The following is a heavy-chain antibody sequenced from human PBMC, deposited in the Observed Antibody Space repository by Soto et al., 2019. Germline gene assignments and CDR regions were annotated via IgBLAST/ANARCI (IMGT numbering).Heavy chain of an antibody. CDR1: GGSVSSGSYY. CDR3: AKGEGIPLDSIAFDI. CDR2: IYYSGST. D-gene: IGHD1-26*01. Sequence: SETLSLTCTVSGGSVSSGSYYRSWIRQPPGKGLEWIGYIYYSGSTNYNPSLKSRVTISVDTSKNQFSLKLSSVTAADTAVYYCAKGEGIPLDSIAFDIWGQGTMVTVS. V-gene: IGHV4-61*01. J-gene: IGHJ3*02.